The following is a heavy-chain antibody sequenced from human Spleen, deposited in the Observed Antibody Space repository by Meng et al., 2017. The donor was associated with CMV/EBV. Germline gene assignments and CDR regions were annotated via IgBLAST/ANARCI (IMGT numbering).Heavy chain of an antibody. CDR1: GFTFSKFG. Sequence: GGSLRLSCTASGFTFSKFGMHWVRQAPGKGLEWVAFIRSDGSTKYYADSVKGRFTISRDNSKNTLYVQMNSLRPEDMATYYCAQFSDGYWGQGTLVTVSS. J-gene: IGHJ4*02. D-gene: IGHD3-3*02. CDR3: AQFSDGY. CDR2: IRSDGSTK. V-gene: IGHV3-30*02.